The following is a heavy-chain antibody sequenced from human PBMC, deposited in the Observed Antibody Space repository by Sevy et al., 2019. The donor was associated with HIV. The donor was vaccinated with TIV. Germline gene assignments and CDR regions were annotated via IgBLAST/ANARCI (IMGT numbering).Heavy chain of an antibody. CDR1: GFTVSSNY. CDR3: ARGSTYYCDDSGYSTRGDAFDI. CDR2: IYTGGST. V-gene: IGHV3-53*01. J-gene: IGHJ3*02. Sequence: GGSLRLSCAASGFTVSSNYMTWVRQAPGKGLEWVSVIYTGGSTYYAESVKGRFTISRDNSKNTVYLRMNSLRAEDTSVYYCARGSTYYCDDSGYSTRGDAFDIWGQGTMVTVSS. D-gene: IGHD3-22*01.